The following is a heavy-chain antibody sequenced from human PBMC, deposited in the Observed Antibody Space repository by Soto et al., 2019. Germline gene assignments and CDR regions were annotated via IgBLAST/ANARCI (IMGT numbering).Heavy chain of an antibody. CDR2: INPSGGSP. CDR1: GYTFTSYY. CDR3: ARAPYSGYDSNWFDP. V-gene: IGHV1-46*01. D-gene: IGHD5-12*01. J-gene: IGHJ5*02. Sequence: QVQLVQSGAEVKKPGASVKVSCKASGYTFTSYYMHWVRQAPGQGLEWMGIINPSGGSPSYAQKFQGRVTMTRDTSTSTVYMELSSLRSEDTAVYYCARAPYSGYDSNWFDPWGQGTLVTVSS.